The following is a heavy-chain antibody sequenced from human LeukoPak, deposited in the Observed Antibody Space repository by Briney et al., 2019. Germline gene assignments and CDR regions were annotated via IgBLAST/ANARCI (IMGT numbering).Heavy chain of an antibody. CDR3: ARADDRSGYFGGRFDS. D-gene: IGHD3-22*01. J-gene: IGHJ5*01. Sequence: PSETLSLTCTVSGGPISTYYWSWIRQPPGKRLEWIGYISYSRGTNYNPSLKSRVTISVDTSKNQFSLKLTSVTAADTALYYCARADDRSGYFGGRFDSWGQGTLVTVSS. CDR2: ISYSRGT. V-gene: IGHV4-59*01. CDR1: GGPISTYY.